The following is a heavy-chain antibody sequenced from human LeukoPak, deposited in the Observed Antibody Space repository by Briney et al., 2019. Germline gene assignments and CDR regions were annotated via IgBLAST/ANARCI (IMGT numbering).Heavy chain of an antibody. CDR1: GFTFSTHA. V-gene: IGHV3-74*01. J-gene: IGHJ4*02. CDR3: AMIKEG. CDR2: INSDGRTT. Sequence: PGGSLRLSCVVSGFTFSTHAMTWVRQAPGKGLVWVSRINSDGRTTTYADSVKGRFTISRDNAKNTLYLQMNSLRAEDTAVYYCAMIKEGWGQGTLVTVSS. D-gene: IGHD3-22*01.